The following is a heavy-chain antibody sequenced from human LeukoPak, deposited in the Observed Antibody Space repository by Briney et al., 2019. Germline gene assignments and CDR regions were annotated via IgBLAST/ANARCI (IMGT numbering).Heavy chain of an antibody. J-gene: IGHJ4*02. D-gene: IGHD2-21*01. Sequence: GGSLRLSCAASGFTFSSYVMSWVRQAPGKGLEWVSAIGGSGGSTYHADSVKGRFTISRDNSKNTLYLQMNSLRAEDTAVYYCAKRAAYSNEPRFDYWGQGTLVTVSS. V-gene: IGHV3-23*01. CDR2: IGGSGGST. CDR3: AKRAAYSNEPRFDY. CDR1: GFTFSSYV.